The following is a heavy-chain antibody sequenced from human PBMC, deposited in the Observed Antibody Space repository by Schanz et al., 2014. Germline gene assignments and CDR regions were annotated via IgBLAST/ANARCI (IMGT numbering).Heavy chain of an antibody. CDR2: INGDGSRT. V-gene: IGHV3-74*01. Sequence: EVELVESGGGLVQPGGSLRLSCTASGFTFSSYSMNWVRQAPGKGLEWVSRINGDGSRTAYADSVKGRFTISRDNAKNTLDLQMNSLRAEDTAVYYCAKSDALDIWGQGTLVTVSS. CDR3: AKSDALDI. CDR1: GFTFSSYS. J-gene: IGHJ3*02.